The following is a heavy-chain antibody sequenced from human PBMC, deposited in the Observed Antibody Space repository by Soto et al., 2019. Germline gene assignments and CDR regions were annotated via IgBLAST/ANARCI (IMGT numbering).Heavy chain of an antibody. CDR2: IYYSGST. CDR3: ASGAPGYNWFDP. J-gene: IGHJ5*02. V-gene: IGHV4-31*03. Sequence: SETLSLTCTVSGGSISSGGYYWSWIRQHPGKGLEWIGYIYYSGSTYYNPSLKSRVTISVDTSKNQFSLKLSSVTAADTAVYYCASGAPGYNWFDPWGQGTLVTVS. CDR1: GGSISSGGYY. D-gene: IGHD3-16*01.